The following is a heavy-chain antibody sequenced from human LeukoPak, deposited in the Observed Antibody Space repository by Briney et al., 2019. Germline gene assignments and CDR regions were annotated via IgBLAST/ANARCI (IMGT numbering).Heavy chain of an antibody. V-gene: IGHV4-59*08. Sequence: SETLSLTCTVSGGSISSYYWSWIRQSPGKGLEWIGNFFYSGSTNYNPSLKSRVTESFDTSRNQFSLKLSSVTAADTGVYYCARVGQTVAAGTYDYWGQGTLVTVSS. CDR1: GGSISSYY. D-gene: IGHD6-13*01. CDR3: ARVGQTVAAGTYDY. CDR2: FFYSGST. J-gene: IGHJ4*02.